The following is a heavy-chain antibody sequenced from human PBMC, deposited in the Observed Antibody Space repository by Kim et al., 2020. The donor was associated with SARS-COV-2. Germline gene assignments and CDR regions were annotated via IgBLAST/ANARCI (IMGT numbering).Heavy chain of an antibody. V-gene: IGHV4-59*13. Sequence: SETLSLTCTVSGGSISSYYWSWIRQPPGKGLEWIGYIYYSGSTNYNPSLKSRVTISVDTSKNQFSLKLSSVTAADTAVYYCARGGFLEWSNSMDVWGQGTTVTVSS. J-gene: IGHJ6*02. CDR1: GGSISSYY. CDR3: ARGGFLEWSNSMDV. CDR2: IYYSGST. D-gene: IGHD3-3*01.